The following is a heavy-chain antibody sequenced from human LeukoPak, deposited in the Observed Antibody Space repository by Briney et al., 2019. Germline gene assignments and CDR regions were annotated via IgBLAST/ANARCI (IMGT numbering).Heavy chain of an antibody. CDR1: GFTFSSYW. D-gene: IGHD5-12*01. Sequence: GGSLRLSCAASGFTFSSYWMSWVRQAPGKGLEWVANIKQDGSEKYYVDSVKGRFTISGDNAKNSLYLQMNSLRAEDTAVYYCARARISGYDPFDYWGQGTLVTVSS. V-gene: IGHV3-7*01. CDR3: ARARISGYDPFDY. J-gene: IGHJ4*02. CDR2: IKQDGSEK.